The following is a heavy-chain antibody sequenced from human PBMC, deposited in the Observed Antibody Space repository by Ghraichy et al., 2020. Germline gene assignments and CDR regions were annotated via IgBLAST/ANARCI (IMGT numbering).Heavy chain of an antibody. CDR1: GYTFTSYG. V-gene: IGHV1-18*01. D-gene: IGHD2-21*01. CDR2: ISAYNGDT. Sequence: ASVKVSCKASGYTFTSYGISWVRQAPGQGLEWMGWISAYNGDTNYAQKLQGRVTMTTDTSTSTAYMELRSLRSDDTAVYYCAREAYCGGDCLSYWYFDLWGRGTLVTVSS. CDR3: AREAYCGGDCLSYWYFDL. J-gene: IGHJ2*01.